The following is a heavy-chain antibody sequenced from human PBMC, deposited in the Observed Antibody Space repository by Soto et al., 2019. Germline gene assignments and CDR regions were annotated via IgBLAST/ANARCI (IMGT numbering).Heavy chain of an antibody. CDR1: GFTVSSNY. J-gene: IGHJ4*02. D-gene: IGHD4-17*01. CDR3: ARDWGGQTEYGDYY. V-gene: IGHV3-66*01. CDR2: IYSGGTT. Sequence: EMQLVESGGGLVQPGGSLRLSCAASGFTVSSNYMSWVRQAPGKGLEWVSVIYSGGTTFYADSVKGRFTISRDNSKNTLFLQMNSLRADDTAVYYCARDWGGQTEYGDYYWGQGTLVTVSS.